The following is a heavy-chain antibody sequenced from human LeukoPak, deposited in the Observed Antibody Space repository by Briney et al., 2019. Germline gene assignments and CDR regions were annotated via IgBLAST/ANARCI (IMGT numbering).Heavy chain of an antibody. J-gene: IGHJ4*02. V-gene: IGHV1-46*01. CDR1: GYTFTGCY. CDR3: ATATVTSPSY. CDR2: INPSGGST. Sequence: GASVKVSCKTSGYTFTGCYIHWVRPAPGQGLAWMGIINPSGGSTSYAQKFQGRVTMTRDTSTSTVYMELSSLRSEDTAVYYCATATVTSPSYWGQGTLVTVSS. D-gene: IGHD4-17*01.